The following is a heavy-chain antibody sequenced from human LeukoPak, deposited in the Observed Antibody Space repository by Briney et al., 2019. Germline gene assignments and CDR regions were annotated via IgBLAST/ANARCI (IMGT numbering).Heavy chain of an antibody. CDR1: GFTFSSYS. V-gene: IGHV3-21*01. J-gene: IGHJ4*02. Sequence: GGSLRLSCAASGFTFSSYSMNWVRQAPGKGLEWVSSISSSSSYIYYADSVKGRFTISRDNAKNSLYLQMNSLRAEDTAVYYCARDPRLASGGSNSWGQGTLVTVSS. CDR2: ISSSSSYI. CDR3: ARDPRLASGGSNS. D-gene: IGHD2-15*01.